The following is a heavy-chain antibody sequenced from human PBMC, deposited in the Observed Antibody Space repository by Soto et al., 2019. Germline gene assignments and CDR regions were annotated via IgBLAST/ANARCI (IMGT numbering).Heavy chain of an antibody. CDR1: GFTFSSYW. Sequence: GGSLRLSCAASGFTFSSYWMHWVRQAPGKGLVWVSRINSDGSSTSYADSVKGRFTISRDNAKNTLYLQMNSLRAEDPAVYYCARERGSWYAFDIWVQGTMVTVSS. V-gene: IGHV3-74*01. D-gene: IGHD6-13*01. CDR2: INSDGSST. J-gene: IGHJ3*02. CDR3: ARERGSWYAFDI.